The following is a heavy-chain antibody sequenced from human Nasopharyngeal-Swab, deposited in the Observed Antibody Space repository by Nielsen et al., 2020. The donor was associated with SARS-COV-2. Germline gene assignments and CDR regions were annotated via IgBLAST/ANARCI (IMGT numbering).Heavy chain of an antibody. CDR1: GFTFSSYS. CDR2: ISSSSSSI. D-gene: IGHD2-2*01. CDR3: ASDYCSSTSCYFGADYYYMDV. J-gene: IGHJ6*03. V-gene: IGHV3-21*01. Sequence: GESLKISCAASGFTFSSYSMNWVRQAPGKGLEWVSSISSSSSSIYYADSVKGRFTISRDNAKNSLYLQMNSLRAEDTAVYYCASDYCSSTSCYFGADYYYMDVWGKGTTVTVSS.